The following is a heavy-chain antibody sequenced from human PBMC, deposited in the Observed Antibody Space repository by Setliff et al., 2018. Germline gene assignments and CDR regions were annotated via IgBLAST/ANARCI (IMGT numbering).Heavy chain of an antibody. Sequence: PGGSLRLSCEGSGLTLSHYWMHWVRQGPGKGLVWVSYINFDGTSTNYADSVKGRFTISRDNAKNTVYLQMNRLRADDTAVCYCIRDWGEAGSTNAFDIWGQGTVVTVSS. CDR1: GLTLSHYW. CDR2: INFDGTST. V-gene: IGHV3-74*01. J-gene: IGHJ3*02. D-gene: IGHD1-26*01. CDR3: IRDWGEAGSTNAFDI.